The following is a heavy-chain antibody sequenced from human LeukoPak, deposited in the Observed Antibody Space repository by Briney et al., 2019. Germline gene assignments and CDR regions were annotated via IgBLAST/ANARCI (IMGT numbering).Heavy chain of an antibody. D-gene: IGHD1-26*01. Sequence: ASVKVSCKASGYDFTKYAVQWVRQAPGQRLEWMGWIDAGNGRTKYSQDFQGRVTITRDTSARIAYMELSSLTSDDMSVYYCARVVGPFDYWGQGTLVTVSS. CDR2: IDAGNGRT. J-gene: IGHJ4*02. CDR3: ARVVGPFDY. V-gene: IGHV1-3*03. CDR1: GYDFTKYA.